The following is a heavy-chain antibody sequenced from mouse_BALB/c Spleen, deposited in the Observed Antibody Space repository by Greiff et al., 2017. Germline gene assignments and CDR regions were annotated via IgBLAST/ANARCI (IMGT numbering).Heavy chain of an antibody. Sequence: VQLQQSGAELAKPGASVKMSCKASGYTFTSYWMHWVKQRPGQGLEWIGYINPSTGYTEYNQKFKDKATLTADKSSSTACMQLSSLTSEDSAVYYCARKYYFDYWGQGTTLTVSS. V-gene: IGHV1-7*01. J-gene: IGHJ2*01. CDR3: ARKYYFDY. CDR1: GYTFTSYW. CDR2: INPSTGYT.